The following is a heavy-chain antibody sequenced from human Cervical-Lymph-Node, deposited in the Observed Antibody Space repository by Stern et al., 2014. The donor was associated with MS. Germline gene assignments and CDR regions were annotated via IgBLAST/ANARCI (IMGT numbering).Heavy chain of an antibody. CDR3: ARGHIPYAYNYLFDY. CDR2: AWYHGSNA. V-gene: IGHV3-33*01. CDR1: GFTFSSYG. J-gene: IGHJ4*02. Sequence: VQLVESGGGVVQPGTSLRLSCAASGFTFSSYGMHWVRQAPGKGLEWVALAWYHGSNAYYTNSVKGRFTISRDNSKNTLSLQMNSLTAEDTAVYYCARGHIPYAYNYLFDYWGQGTLVTVSS. D-gene: IGHD5-24*01.